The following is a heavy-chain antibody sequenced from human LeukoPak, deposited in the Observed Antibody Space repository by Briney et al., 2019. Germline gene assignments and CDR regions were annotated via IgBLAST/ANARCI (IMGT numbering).Heavy chain of an antibody. J-gene: IGHJ4*02. CDR3: ARMKYCTDGVCYTRYYFDY. CDR2: ISSSGSTI. D-gene: IGHD2-8*01. V-gene: IGHV3-48*03. CDR1: GFTFSSYE. Sequence: GGSLRLSCAASGFTFSSYEMNWVRQAPGKGLEWVSYISSSGSTIYYADSVKGRFTISRDNAKNSLYLQMNSLRAEDTAVYYCARMKYCTDGVCYTRYYFDYWGQGTLVTVS.